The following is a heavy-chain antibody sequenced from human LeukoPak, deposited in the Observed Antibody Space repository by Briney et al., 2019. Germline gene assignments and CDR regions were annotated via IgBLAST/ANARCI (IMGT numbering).Heavy chain of an antibody. CDR3: ARRAPDYNWFDP. CDR1: GGSISSGGYY. V-gene: IGHV4-31*03. CDR2: IYYSGST. Sequence: SETLSLTCTVSGGSISSGGYYWSWIRQHPGKGLEWIGYIYYSGSTYYNPSLKSRVTISVDTSKNQFSLKLSSVTAADTAVYYCARRAPDYNWFDPWGQGTLVTVSS. D-gene: IGHD2-21*01. J-gene: IGHJ5*02.